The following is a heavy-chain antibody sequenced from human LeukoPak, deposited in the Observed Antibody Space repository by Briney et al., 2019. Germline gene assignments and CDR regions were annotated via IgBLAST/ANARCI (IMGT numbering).Heavy chain of an antibody. CDR3: ARVYCSSTSCYHFDY. CDR2: IYYSGST. J-gene: IGHJ4*02. V-gene: IGHV4-59*12. Sequence: SETPSLTCTVSGGSISSYYWSWIRQPPGKGLEWIGYIYYSGSTNYNPSLKSRVTISVDTSKNQFSLKLSSVTAADTAVYYCARVYCSSTSCYHFDYWGQGTLVTVSS. D-gene: IGHD2-2*01. CDR1: GGSISSYY.